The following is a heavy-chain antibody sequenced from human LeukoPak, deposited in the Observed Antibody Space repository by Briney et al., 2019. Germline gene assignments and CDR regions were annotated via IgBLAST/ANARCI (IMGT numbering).Heavy chain of an antibody. CDR3: ARDSSSYYYYYMDV. D-gene: IGHD4-11*01. CDR1: GGSFSGYY. V-gene: IGHV4-34*01. J-gene: IGHJ6*03. Sequence: SETLSLTCAVYGGSFSGYYWSWIRQPPGKGLEWIGEINHSGSTNYNPSLKSRVTMSVDTSKNQFSLKLSSVTAADTAVYYCARDSSSYYYYYMDVWGKGTTVTISS. CDR2: INHSGST.